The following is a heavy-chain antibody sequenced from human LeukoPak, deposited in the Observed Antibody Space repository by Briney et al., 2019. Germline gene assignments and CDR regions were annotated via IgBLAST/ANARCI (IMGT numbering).Heavy chain of an antibody. D-gene: IGHD5-12*01. Sequence: SSETLSLTCAVYGGSFSGYYWSWIRQPPGKGLEWIGEINHSGSTNYNPSLKSRVTISVDTSKNQFSLKLSSVTAADTAVYYCARGGFKDIVASWASYYYYGMDVWGQGTTVTVSS. CDR3: ARGGFKDIVASWASYYYYGMDV. J-gene: IGHJ6*02. CDR1: GGSFSGYY. CDR2: INHSGST. V-gene: IGHV4-34*01.